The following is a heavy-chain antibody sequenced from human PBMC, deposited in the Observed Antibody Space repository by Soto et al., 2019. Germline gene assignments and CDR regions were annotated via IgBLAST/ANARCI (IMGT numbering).Heavy chain of an antibody. CDR3: ASSPLLVFWSGSNWFLP. CDR1: GGSISPYY. Sequence: SETLSLTWTGSGGSISPYYCNWFRQPPGKGLEWIGYIFYSGSTNYNPSLQSRVTMSVDTSKNQFSLKLSSVTAADTAVYYCASSPLLVFWSGSNWFLP. V-gene: IGHV4-59*01. D-gene: IGHD3-3*01. J-gene: IGHJ5*02. CDR2: IFYSGST.